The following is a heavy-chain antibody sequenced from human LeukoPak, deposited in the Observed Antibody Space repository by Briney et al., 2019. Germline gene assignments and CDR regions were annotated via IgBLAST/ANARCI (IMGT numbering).Heavy chain of an antibody. V-gene: IGHV4-39*07. CDR1: GGSISSSKYY. J-gene: IGHJ5*02. CDR2: IFNNGST. CDR3: ARVKGTNWFDP. Sequence: SETLSLTCTVSGGSISSSKYYWGWIRQPPGKGLEWIGTIFNNGSTHYNPSLKSRVTISVDTSKNQFSLKLSSVTAADTAVYYCARVKGTNWFDPWGQGTLVTVSS.